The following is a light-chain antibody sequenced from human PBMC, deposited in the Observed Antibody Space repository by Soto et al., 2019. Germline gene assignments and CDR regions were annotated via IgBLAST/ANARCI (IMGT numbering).Light chain of an antibody. CDR1: QSVSSY. J-gene: IGKJ5*01. CDR2: DAS. Sequence: ELVLTQSPATLSLSPGERDTLSCRASQSVSSYLAWYQQKPGQAPRLLIYDASNRATGIPARFSGSGSGTDFTLTISSLEPEDFAVYYCQQRSNWLITFGQGTRLEIK. V-gene: IGKV3-11*01. CDR3: QQRSNWLIT.